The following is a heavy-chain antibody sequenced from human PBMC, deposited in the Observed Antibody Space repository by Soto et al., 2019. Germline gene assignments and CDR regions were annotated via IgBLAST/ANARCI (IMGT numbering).Heavy chain of an antibody. Sequence: SETLSLTCTVSGGSISSYYWSWIRQPPGKGLEWIGYIYYSGSTNYNPSLKSRVTISVDTSKNQFSLKLSSVTAADTAVYYCARAAARSLYCSSTSCSYHFDYWGQGTLVT. CDR1: GGSISSYY. CDR3: ARAAARSLYCSSTSCSYHFDY. CDR2: IYYSGST. V-gene: IGHV4-59*01. J-gene: IGHJ4*02. D-gene: IGHD2-2*01.